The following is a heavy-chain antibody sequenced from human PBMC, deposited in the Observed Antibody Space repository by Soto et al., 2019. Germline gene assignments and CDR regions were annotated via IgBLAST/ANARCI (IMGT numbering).Heavy chain of an antibody. D-gene: IGHD7-27*01. CDR1: YASISHGYYC. V-gene: IGHV4-30-4*01. CDR2: IYDGVST. Sequence: SLTLSVKRTITYASISHGYYCSSSIRQSPDKGLEWIGHIYDGVSTYSNPSLRSRVTISIDTSNNQFSLQLNSVTAADTAVYYCTRGPSGDKVDYWGLGTLVTVS. CDR3: TRGPSGDKVDY. J-gene: IGHJ4*02.